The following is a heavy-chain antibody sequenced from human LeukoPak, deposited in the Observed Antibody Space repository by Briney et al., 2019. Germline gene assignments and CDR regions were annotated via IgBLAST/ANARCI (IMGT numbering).Heavy chain of an antibody. CDR3: ASGSTTRILNNWFDP. CDR1: GYTFTGYY. J-gene: IGHJ5*02. V-gene: IGHV1-2*02. D-gene: IGHD2-15*01. CDR2: INPNSGGT. Sequence: ASVKVSCKASGYTFTGYYMHWVRQAPGQGLEWMGWINPNSGGTNYAQKFQGRVTMTRDTSISTAYMELSRLRSDDTAVYYYASGSTTRILNNWFDPWGQGTLVTVSS.